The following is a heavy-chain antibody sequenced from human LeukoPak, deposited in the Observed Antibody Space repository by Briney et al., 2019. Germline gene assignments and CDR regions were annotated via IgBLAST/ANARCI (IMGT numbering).Heavy chain of an antibody. D-gene: IGHD2-2*01. V-gene: IGHV4-4*07. Sequence: SETLSLTCTVSGGSISSYYWSWIRQPAGKGLEWIGRIYTSGSTNYNPSLKSRVTMSVDTSKNQFSLKLSSLTAADTAVYYCARGRYCTATTCDAGGDAFDVWGQGTMVTVSS. CDR2: IYTSGST. CDR1: GGSISSYY. CDR3: ARGRYCTATTCDAGGDAFDV. J-gene: IGHJ3*01.